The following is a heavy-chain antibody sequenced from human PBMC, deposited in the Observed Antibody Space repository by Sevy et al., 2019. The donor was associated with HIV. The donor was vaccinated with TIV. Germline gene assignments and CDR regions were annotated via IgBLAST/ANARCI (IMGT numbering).Heavy chain of an antibody. V-gene: IGHV3-49*04. CDR3: TRDRGIAARPLY. D-gene: IGHD6-6*01. CDR1: GFTFGDYA. Sequence: GGSLRLSCTASGFTFGDYAMSWVRQAPGKGLEWVGFIRSKPYGGTTEYAATVKGRFTISRDDSKTIAYLQMNSLKTEDTAVYYCTRDRGIAARPLYWGQGTLVTVSS. J-gene: IGHJ4*02. CDR2: IRSKPYGGTT.